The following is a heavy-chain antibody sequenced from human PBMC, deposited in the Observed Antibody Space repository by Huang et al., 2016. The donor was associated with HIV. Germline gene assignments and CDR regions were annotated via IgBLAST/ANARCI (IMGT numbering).Heavy chain of an antibody. V-gene: IGHV4-39*01. CDR3: ARHAIRYDFWSGYFHY. CDR2: IYYSGVT. D-gene: IGHD3-3*01. CDR1: GDSISSRSYY. J-gene: IGHJ4*02. Sequence: QLQLQESGPGLVKPSETLSLTCTVSGDSISSRSYYWGWIRQPPGKGLEWIGSIYYSGVTYYNPSLNSRVTISVDTSKNQFSLKLSSVTAADTAVYYCARHAIRYDFWSGYFHYWGQGTLVTVSS.